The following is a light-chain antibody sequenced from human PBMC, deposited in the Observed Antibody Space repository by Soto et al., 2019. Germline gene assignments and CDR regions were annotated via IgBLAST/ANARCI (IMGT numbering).Light chain of an antibody. CDR1: QAISNY. J-gene: IGKJ1*01. CDR2: DVS. V-gene: IGKV1-5*01. CDR3: QQYDTDSQWT. Sequence: DIQMTHSPSFLSASVGDRVTITCRASQAISNYLNWYQQKPGKAPKLLIHDVSNLESGVSPRFSGSGSGTEFTLTMTSLQPDDLATYYCQQYDTDSQWTFGQGTKVDI.